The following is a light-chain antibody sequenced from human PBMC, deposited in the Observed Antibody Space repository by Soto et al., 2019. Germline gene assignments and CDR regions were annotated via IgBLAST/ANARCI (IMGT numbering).Light chain of an antibody. CDR1: SSDVGGYIY. CDR3: SSYTSSSTLVL. CDR2: EVS. V-gene: IGLV2-14*01. J-gene: IGLJ7*01. Sequence: QSALTQPASVSGSPGQSITISCTGTSSDVGGYIYVSWYQQHPGKAPKLMIYEVSHRPSGVSNRFSGSKSGNTASLTISGLQAEDEADYYCSSYTSSSTLVLFGGGTQLTVL.